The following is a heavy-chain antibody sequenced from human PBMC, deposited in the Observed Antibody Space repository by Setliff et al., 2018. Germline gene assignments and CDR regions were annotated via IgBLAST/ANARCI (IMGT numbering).Heavy chain of an antibody. Sequence: GASVKVSCKAVGYTFLSYGLSWVRQAPGQGLEWMGWISAYTGKTDYAQKFQSRVTMTTDTFTNTAYMELRSLRSDDTAVYYCARDRGLEADVVSLINMGDFWGQGTLVTVSS. CDR1: GYTFLSYG. CDR2: ISAYTGKT. CDR3: ARDRGLEADVVSLINMGDF. V-gene: IGHV1-18*01. D-gene: IGHD2-21*01. J-gene: IGHJ4*02.